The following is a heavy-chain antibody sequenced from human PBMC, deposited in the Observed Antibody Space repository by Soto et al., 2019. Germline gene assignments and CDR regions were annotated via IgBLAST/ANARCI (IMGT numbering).Heavy chain of an antibody. D-gene: IGHD3-22*01. Sequence: QVQLVESGGGVVQPGRSLRLSCAASGFTFSSYGMHWVRQAPGKGLEWVAVIWYDGSNKYYADSVKGRFTISRDNSKNMLYLQMNSLRAEDTAVYYCAREYYYDSSGYYYAGYWGQGTLVTVSS. J-gene: IGHJ4*02. CDR2: IWYDGSNK. CDR3: AREYYYDSSGYYYAGY. V-gene: IGHV3-33*01. CDR1: GFTFSSYG.